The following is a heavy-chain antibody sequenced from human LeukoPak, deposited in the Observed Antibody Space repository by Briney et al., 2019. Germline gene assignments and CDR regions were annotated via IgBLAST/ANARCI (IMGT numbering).Heavy chain of an antibody. CDR1: GGSISSYY. CDR2: IYYSGST. J-gene: IGHJ5*02. CDR3: ARQSEGFDP. V-gene: IGHV4-59*01. Sequence: SETLSLTCTVSGGSISSYYWSWIRQPPGKGLERIGYIYYSGSTNYNPSLKSRVTISVDTSKNEVSLKLTSVTAADTAVYYCARQSEGFDPWGPGILVTVSS.